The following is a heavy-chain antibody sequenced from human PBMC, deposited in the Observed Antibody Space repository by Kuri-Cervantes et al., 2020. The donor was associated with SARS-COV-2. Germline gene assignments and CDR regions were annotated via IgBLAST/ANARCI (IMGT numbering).Heavy chain of an antibody. CDR3: VRSFDH. CDR1: GFTFSSYG. Sequence: LSLTCAASGFTFSSYGMHWVRQAPGKGLEWVAFIRYDGSNKYYADSVKGRFTISRDNAKNSLDLQMNSLGPEDTAVYYCVRSFDHWGQGHLVTVSS. CDR2: IRYDGSNK. J-gene: IGHJ4*02. V-gene: IGHV3-30*02.